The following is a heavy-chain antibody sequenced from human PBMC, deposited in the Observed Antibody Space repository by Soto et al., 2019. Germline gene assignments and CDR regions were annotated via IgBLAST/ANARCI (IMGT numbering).Heavy chain of an antibody. Sequence: TLHLGGQVRGCLSRSPLNSRSWLRQPPGNGLEWIGYIYHSGSTYYNPSLKVRVTTSVDRSKNHFSLKLSSVTAADTAVYYCAGGRSPTYYFDYWGQG. J-gene: IGHJ4*02. CDR2: IYHSGST. V-gene: IGHV4-30-2*01. CDR1: GCLSRSPLNS. CDR3: AGGRSPTYYFDY.